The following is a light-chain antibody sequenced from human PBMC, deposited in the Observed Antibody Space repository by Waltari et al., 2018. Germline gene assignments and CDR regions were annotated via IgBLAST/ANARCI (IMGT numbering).Light chain of an antibody. CDR2: DAS. CDR1: QSIATN. CDR3: QQYNRWPPIT. Sequence: EVVMTQSPDTLSVSPGGRATLSCRASQSIATNLAWYQQRRGQAPRLLIFDASTRATSISGRFSDSGSGTEFTLTISSLQSDDSAVYYCQQYNRWPPITFGQGTRLEIK. J-gene: IGKJ5*01. V-gene: IGKV3-15*01.